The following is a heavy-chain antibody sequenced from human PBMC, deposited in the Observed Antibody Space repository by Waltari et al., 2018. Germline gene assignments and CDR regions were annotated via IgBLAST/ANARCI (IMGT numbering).Heavy chain of an antibody. Sequence: QMQLLQSGPEVKKPGTSVRVSCKASGFTFTSSSLQWVRQARGQGLEWIGWNVVGSGNTKYAQNFQERVTFTREMSTSTAYMELKSLTSEDTAVYYCAAGLFGVFVQSFDPWGQGTLVTVSS. V-gene: IGHV1-58*01. CDR1: GFTFTSSS. CDR2: NVVGSGNT. J-gene: IGHJ5*02. CDR3: AAGLFGVFVQSFDP. D-gene: IGHD3-3*01.